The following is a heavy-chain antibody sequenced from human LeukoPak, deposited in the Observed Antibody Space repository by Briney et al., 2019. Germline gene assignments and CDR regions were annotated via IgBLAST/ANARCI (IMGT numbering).Heavy chain of an antibody. J-gene: IGHJ6*03. D-gene: IGHD3-3*01. CDR1: GGSISSYY. V-gene: IGHV4-59*01. CDR3: ARVPPYYDFWSGRPYYYYYYMDV. Sequence: SETLSLTCTVSGGSISSYYWSWIRQPPGKGLEWIGYIYYSGSTNYNPSLKSRVTISVDTSKKQFSLTLSSVTAADTAVYYCARVPPYYDFWSGRPYYYYYYMDVWGKGTTLTVSS. CDR2: IYYSGST.